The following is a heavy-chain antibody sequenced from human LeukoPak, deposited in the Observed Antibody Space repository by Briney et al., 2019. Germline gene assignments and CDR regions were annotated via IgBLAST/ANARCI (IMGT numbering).Heavy chain of an antibody. CDR1: GFTLNNYA. CDR3: AKSSYYDILTGYYIFDY. V-gene: IGHV3-23*01. CDR2: ISGSGGST. Sequence: GGSLRLSCAASGFTLNNYAMSWVRQAPGKGLEWVSGISGSGGSTYYADSVKGRFTISRDNSKNTLYLQMNSLRVEDTAVYYCAKSSYYDILTGYYIFDYWGQGTLVTVSS. J-gene: IGHJ4*02. D-gene: IGHD3-9*01.